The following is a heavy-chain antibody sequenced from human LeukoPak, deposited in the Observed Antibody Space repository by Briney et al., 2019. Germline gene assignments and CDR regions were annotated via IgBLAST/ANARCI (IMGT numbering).Heavy chain of an antibody. CDR1: GLTFSSYA. Sequence: GGSLRLSCAASGLTFSSYAMTWVRQAPGKGLEWVSAISRSGGSTNYADSVKGRFTISRGNSKNTVYLQMNSLRAGDTAVYYCARWGVGWLQFSDAFDIWGQGTMVTVSS. V-gene: IGHV3-23*01. D-gene: IGHD5-24*01. J-gene: IGHJ3*02. CDR2: ISRSGGST. CDR3: ARWGVGWLQFSDAFDI.